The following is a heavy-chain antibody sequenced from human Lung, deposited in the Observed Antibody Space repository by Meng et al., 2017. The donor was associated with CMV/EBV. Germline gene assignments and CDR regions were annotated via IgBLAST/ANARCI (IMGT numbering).Heavy chain of an antibody. Sequence: SXAASGFTFSRYGMSWVRQAPGKGLEWVSVMYSGGSSTFYADSVQGRFTISRDESKNTLYLQMNSLRAEDTALYYCAKCSSTSCRYFDYWGQGTLVTVSS. J-gene: IGHJ4*02. D-gene: IGHD2-2*01. V-gene: IGHV3-23*03. CDR1: GFTFSRYG. CDR3: AKCSSTSCRYFDY. CDR2: MYSGGSST.